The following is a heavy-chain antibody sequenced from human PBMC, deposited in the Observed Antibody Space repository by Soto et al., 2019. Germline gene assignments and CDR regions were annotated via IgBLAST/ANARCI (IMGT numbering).Heavy chain of an antibody. CDR1: GYTLTGYF. Sequence: ASVKVSFKASGYTLTGYFMHWVRQAPGQGLEWMGWINPYSGGADYAQSFQGRVTMTRDTSISTVYMELSRLRFDDTAVYYCESVIRGAYYNSPLDTWGQGTVVTVSS. V-gene: IGHV1-2*02. CDR3: ESVIRGAYYNSPLDT. D-gene: IGHD3-10*01. J-gene: IGHJ5*02. CDR2: INPYSGGA.